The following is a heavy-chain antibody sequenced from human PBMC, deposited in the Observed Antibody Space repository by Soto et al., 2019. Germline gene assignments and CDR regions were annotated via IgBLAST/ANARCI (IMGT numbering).Heavy chain of an antibody. CDR1: GYTFTDFA. Sequence: ASVKVSCKASGYTFTDFAVHWVRQAPGQRLEWMGWINAGNGKTKYSQNFQDRVTITSDTSASTAYMEVSSLRSEDTAVYYCARASPSITHNCFDPWGQGTLVTVSS. J-gene: IGHJ5*02. D-gene: IGHD5-12*01. CDR2: INAGNGKT. CDR3: ARASPSITHNCFDP. V-gene: IGHV1-3*01.